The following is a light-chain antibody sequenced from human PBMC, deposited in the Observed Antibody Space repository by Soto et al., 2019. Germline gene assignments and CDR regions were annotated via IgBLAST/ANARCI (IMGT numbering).Light chain of an antibody. Sequence: EIVMTQSPATLSVSPGERATLSRRASQSVSSNLAWYQQKPGQAPRLLIYGASTRATGIPARFGGSGSGTEFTLTISSLQSEDFAVYYCQQYNNWPPWTFGQGTKVDIK. J-gene: IGKJ1*01. V-gene: IGKV3-15*01. CDR3: QQYNNWPPWT. CDR1: QSVSSN. CDR2: GAS.